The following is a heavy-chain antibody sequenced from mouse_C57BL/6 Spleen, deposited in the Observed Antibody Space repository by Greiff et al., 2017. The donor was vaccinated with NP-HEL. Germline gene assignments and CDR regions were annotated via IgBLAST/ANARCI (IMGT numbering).Heavy chain of an antibody. Sequence: EVQRVESGGGLVKPGGSLKLSCAASGFTFSSYTMSWVRQTPEKRLEWVATISGGGGNTYYPDSVKGRFTISRDNAKNTLYLQMMRLRSEDTALYYCARKRDYGSSPFAMDYWGQGTSVTVSS. CDR2: ISGGGGNT. CDR3: ARKRDYGSSPFAMDY. D-gene: IGHD1-1*01. V-gene: IGHV5-9*01. CDR1: GFTFSSYT. J-gene: IGHJ4*01.